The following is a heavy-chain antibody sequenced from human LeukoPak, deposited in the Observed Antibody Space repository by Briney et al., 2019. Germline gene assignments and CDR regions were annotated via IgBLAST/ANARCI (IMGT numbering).Heavy chain of an antibody. Sequence: SETLSLTCAVYGGSFSGYYWSWLRQPPGKGLEWIGEINHSGSTNYNPSLKSRVTISVDTSKNQFSLKLSSVTAADTAVYYCARSENWSASSGWYRGKYFQHWGQGTLVTVSS. CDR1: GGSFSGYY. V-gene: IGHV4-34*01. CDR2: INHSGST. J-gene: IGHJ1*01. D-gene: IGHD6-19*01. CDR3: ARSENWSASSGWYRGKYFQH.